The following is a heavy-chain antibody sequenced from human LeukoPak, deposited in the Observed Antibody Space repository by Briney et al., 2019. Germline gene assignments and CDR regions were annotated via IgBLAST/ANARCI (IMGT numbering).Heavy chain of an antibody. Sequence: SQTLSLTCAVSGGSISSGDYSWNWIRQPPGKGLEWIGYIYHSGNTDCNPSLKSRVTLSVDKSKNQFSLRLSSVTPADTAVYYCATGPDYYDSSSYYSHYWGRGTLVTVSS. CDR1: GGSISSGDYS. J-gene: IGHJ4*02. V-gene: IGHV4-30-2*01. CDR3: ATGPDYYDSSSYYSHY. D-gene: IGHD3-22*01. CDR2: IYHSGNT.